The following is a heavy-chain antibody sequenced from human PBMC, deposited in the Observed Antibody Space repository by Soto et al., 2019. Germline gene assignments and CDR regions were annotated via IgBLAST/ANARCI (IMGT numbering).Heavy chain of an antibody. CDR3: AKGRVYGDPTHWYFDL. J-gene: IGHJ2*01. Sequence: EVQLLESGGGLVQPGGSLRLSCAASGFTFSSYAMSWVRQAPGKGLEWVSAISGSGGSTYYADSVKGRFTISRDNSKNTLYLPRNSLRAEDTAVYYCAKGRVYGDPTHWYFDLWGRGTLVTVSS. CDR2: ISGSGGST. D-gene: IGHD4-17*01. CDR1: GFTFSSYA. V-gene: IGHV3-23*01.